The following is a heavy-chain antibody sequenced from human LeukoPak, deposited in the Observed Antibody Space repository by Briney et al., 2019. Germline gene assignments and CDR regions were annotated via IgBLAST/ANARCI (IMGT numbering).Heavy chain of an antibody. CDR3: ARDDPGIAAAGAY. J-gene: IGHJ4*02. D-gene: IGHD6-13*01. CDR2: IYYSGST. Sequence: SETLSLTCTVSGGSISSYYWSWIRQPPGKGLEWIGYIYYSGSTNYNPSLKSRVTISIDTSKTHFSLELTSVTAADTAVYYCARDDPGIAAAGAYWGQGTLVTVSS. V-gene: IGHV4-59*12. CDR1: GGSISSYY.